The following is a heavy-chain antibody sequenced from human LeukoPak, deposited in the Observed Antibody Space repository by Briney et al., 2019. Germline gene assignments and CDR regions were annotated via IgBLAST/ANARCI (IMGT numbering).Heavy chain of an antibody. CDR3: PRRSHASPAGYSPFFDS. CDR1: GFPFSSYT. D-gene: IGHD6-13*01. CDR2: ISHSGAT. J-gene: IGHJ4*02. Sequence: GGSLRLSCAGSGFPFSSYTINWVRQGPGKGMEWASTISHSGATYYADSVKGRFTISRDNSKNTVFLQMNSLRAEDTALYFCPRRSHASPAGYSPFFDSWGQGTLVTVSS. V-gene: IGHV3-23*01.